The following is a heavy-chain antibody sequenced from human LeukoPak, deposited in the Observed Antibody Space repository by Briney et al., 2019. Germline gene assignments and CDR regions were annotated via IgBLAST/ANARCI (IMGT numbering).Heavy chain of an antibody. CDR1: GFTFSSYP. Sequence: GGSLRLSCAASGFTFSSYPMHWVCQAPGKGLERVAVISYDGSNKYYADSVKGRFTISRDNSKNTLYLQMNSLRAEDTAVYYCAREGGGYFGTAFDYWGQGTLVTVSS. J-gene: IGHJ4*02. CDR2: ISYDGSNK. CDR3: AREGGGYFGTAFDY. V-gene: IGHV3-30-3*01. D-gene: IGHD3-10*01.